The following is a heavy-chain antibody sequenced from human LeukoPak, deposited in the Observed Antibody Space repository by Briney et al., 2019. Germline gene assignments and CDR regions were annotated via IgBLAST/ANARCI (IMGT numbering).Heavy chain of an antibody. CDR1: GGSISNNNFY. CDR3: ARQATSATGLHWYFDY. Sequence: SETLSLTCTVSGGSISNNNFYWGWIRQPPGKGLEWIGSISYSGSTYYNPSLKSRVTISIDTSKNQFSLKLSSVTAADTAVYYCARQATSATGLHWYFDYWGQGTLVTVSS. D-gene: IGHD1-1*01. CDR2: ISYSGST. J-gene: IGHJ4*02. V-gene: IGHV4-39*01.